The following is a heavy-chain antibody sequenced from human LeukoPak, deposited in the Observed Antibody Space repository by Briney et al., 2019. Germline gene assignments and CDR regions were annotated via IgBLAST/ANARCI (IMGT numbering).Heavy chain of an antibody. CDR3: AREVGKRDFDY. D-gene: IGHD1-26*01. V-gene: IGHV3-30*04. CDR1: GFTFSFYA. J-gene: IGHJ4*02. Sequence: PGRSLRLSCAASGFTFSFYAIHWVRQAPGKGLEWVAVISSDGSNGYYADSVKGRFTISRDNSKNTLYLQMNSLRVEDTAVYYCAREVGKRDFDYWGQGTLVTVSS. CDR2: ISSDGSNG.